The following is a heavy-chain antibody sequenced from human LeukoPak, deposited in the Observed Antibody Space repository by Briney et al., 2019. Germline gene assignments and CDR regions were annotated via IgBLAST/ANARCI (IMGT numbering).Heavy chain of an antibody. CDR1: AFTFSSYG. J-gene: IGHJ4*02. V-gene: IGHV3-NL1*01. CDR3: ARGTVTAPDY. CDR2: IYSSGST. Sequence: GGSLRLSCAASAFTFSSYGMHWVRQAPGKGLEWVSVIYSSGSTYYADSVKGRFTISRDNSKNTLYLQMSSLRAEDTAVYYCARGTVTAPDYWGQGTLVTVSS. D-gene: IGHD2-21*02.